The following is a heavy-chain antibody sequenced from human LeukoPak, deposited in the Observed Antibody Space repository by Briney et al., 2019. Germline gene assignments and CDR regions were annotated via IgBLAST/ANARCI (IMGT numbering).Heavy chain of an antibody. J-gene: IGHJ5*02. V-gene: IGHV3-7*01. CDR3: AVSSSGPYNWFDP. D-gene: IGHD6-13*01. Sequence: GGSLRLSCAASGFTFSSYWMSWVRQAPGKGLEWVANIKQDGSEKYYVDSVKGRFTISRDNAKNSLYLQMNSLRVEDTAVYYCAVSSSGPYNWFDPWGQGTLVTVSS. CDR1: GFTFSSYW. CDR2: IKQDGSEK.